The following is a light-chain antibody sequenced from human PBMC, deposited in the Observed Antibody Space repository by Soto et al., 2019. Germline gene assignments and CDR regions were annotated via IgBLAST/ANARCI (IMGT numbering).Light chain of an antibody. CDR1: SSDVGGYNY. Sequence: QSVLTQPPSASGSFGQSVTISCTGTSSDVGGYNYVSWYQQHPGKAPKLMIYEVSERPSGVPDRFSGSKSGNTASLTVFGLQADDEADYYCSSYSGTNYHYVFGTGTKLTVL. V-gene: IGLV2-8*01. J-gene: IGLJ1*01. CDR3: SSYSGTNYHYV. CDR2: EVS.